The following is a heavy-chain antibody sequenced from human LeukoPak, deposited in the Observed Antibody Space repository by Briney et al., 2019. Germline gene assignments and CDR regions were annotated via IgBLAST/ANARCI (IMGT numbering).Heavy chain of an antibody. Sequence: ASVKVSCKASGYTFTGYYMHWVRQAPRQGLEWMGRINPNSGGTNYAQKFQGRVTMTRDTSISTAYMELSRLRSDDTAVYYCARGYMGYYYDSRGWFDPWGQGTLVTVSS. D-gene: IGHD3-22*01. J-gene: IGHJ5*02. CDR2: INPNSGGT. V-gene: IGHV1-2*06. CDR3: ARGYMGYYYDSRGWFDP. CDR1: GYTFTGYY.